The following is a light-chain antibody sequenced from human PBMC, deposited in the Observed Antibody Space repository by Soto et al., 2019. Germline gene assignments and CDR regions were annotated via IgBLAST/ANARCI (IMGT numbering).Light chain of an antibody. CDR3: QQSYSTPQT. V-gene: IGKV1-39*01. CDR2: AAS. Sequence: DSQMSQSPSNLSASVGDRLTITCRASQSISSWLAWYRQIPGKAPKLLIYAASSLQSGVPSRFSGSGSGTDFTLTISSLQPEDFATYYCQQSYSTPQTFGQGTKVAIK. CDR1: QSISSW. J-gene: IGKJ1*01.